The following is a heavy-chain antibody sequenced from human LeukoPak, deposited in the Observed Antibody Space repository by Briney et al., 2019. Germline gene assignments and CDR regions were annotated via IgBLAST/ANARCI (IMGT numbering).Heavy chain of an antibody. Sequence: PGGSLRLSCAVSGIIFSSYSMNWVRQAPGKGLEWVSYISSSGSTIYYADSVKGRFTISRDNAKNSLYLQMNSLRAEDTAVYYCAREVLPSGGMDVWGQGTTVTVSS. CDR2: ISSSGSTI. D-gene: IGHD6-19*01. CDR1: GIIFSSYS. V-gene: IGHV3-48*01. CDR3: AREVLPSGGMDV. J-gene: IGHJ6*02.